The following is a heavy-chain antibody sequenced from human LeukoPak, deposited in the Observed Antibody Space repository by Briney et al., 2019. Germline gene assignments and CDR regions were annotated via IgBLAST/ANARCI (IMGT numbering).Heavy chain of an antibody. J-gene: IGHJ4*02. Sequence: GGSLRLSCAVSGFTFSTYTMHWVRQAPGKGLEWVALISSDGNNKDYADSVKGRFTISRDNSKNTLYLQMDSLRGEDTALYFCARGRYYMDYWGQGTLVTVSS. V-gene: IGHV3-30-3*01. CDR2: ISSDGNNK. CDR3: ARGRYYMDY. CDR1: GFTFSTYT.